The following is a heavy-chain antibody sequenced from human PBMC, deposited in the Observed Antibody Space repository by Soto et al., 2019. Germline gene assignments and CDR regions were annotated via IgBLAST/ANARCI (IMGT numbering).Heavy chain of an antibody. CDR3: ERGDKIAAIDY. Sequence: ASVKVSCKASGGTFSSYAISWVRQAPGQGLEWMGGIIPIFGTANYAQKFQGRVTITADESTSTAYMELSSLRSEDTAVYYCERGDKIAAIDYWGQGTLVTVSS. J-gene: IGHJ4*02. CDR1: GGTFSSYA. CDR2: IIPIFGTA. V-gene: IGHV1-69*13. D-gene: IGHD6-13*01.